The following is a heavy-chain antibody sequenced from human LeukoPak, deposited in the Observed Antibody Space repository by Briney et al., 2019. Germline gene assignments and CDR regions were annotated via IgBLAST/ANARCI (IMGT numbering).Heavy chain of an antibody. D-gene: IGHD6-19*01. CDR3: AKRGPLAGYFDY. CDR2: ITGSGDTT. V-gene: IGHV3-23*01. CDR1: GFTFSSYA. Sequence: PGGSLRLSCAASGFTFSSYAISWVRQAPGKGLEWVSVITGSGDTTYYADSVKGRFTISRDNSKNTLYLQMNSLRAEDTAVYYCAKRGPLAGYFDYWGQGTLVTVSS. J-gene: IGHJ4*02.